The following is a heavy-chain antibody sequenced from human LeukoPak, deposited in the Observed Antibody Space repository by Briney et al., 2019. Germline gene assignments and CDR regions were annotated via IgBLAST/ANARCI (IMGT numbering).Heavy chain of an antibody. CDR2: ISSSSSYI. J-gene: IGHJ4*02. CDR1: GFTFSSYS. V-gene: IGHV3-21*01. CDR3: ARAQSYDFWSGYSFDY. D-gene: IGHD3-3*01. Sequence: GGSLRLSCAASGFTFSSYSMNWVRQAPGKGLEWVSSISSSSSYIYYADSVKGRFTISRDNAKKSLYLQMNSLRAEDTAVYYCARAQSYDFWSGYSFDYWGQGTLVTVSS.